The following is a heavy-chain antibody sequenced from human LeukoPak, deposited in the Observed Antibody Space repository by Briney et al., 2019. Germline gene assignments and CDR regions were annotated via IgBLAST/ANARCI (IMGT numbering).Heavy chain of an antibody. Sequence: GASVKVSCKASGGTFSSYAISWVRQAPGQGLEWMGWINPNSGGTNYAQKFQGRVTMTRDTSISTAYMELGRLRSDDTAVYYCARAEKYSSSWYYFDYWGQGTLVTVSS. CDR2: INPNSGGT. CDR1: GGTFSSYA. D-gene: IGHD6-13*01. CDR3: ARAEKYSSSWYYFDY. J-gene: IGHJ4*02. V-gene: IGHV1-2*02.